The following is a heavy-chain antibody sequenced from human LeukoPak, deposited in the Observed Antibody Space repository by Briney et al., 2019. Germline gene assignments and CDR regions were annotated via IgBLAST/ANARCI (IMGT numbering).Heavy chain of an antibody. Sequence: GESLKISCNGSGYSFTTYWIGWVRQLPGKGLEWMGIIYPGDSDTRYSPSFQGQVTISADKSISTAYLQWNSLKASDTAVYYCATLTTSWSGFDYWGQGTLVTVSS. CDR2: IYPGDSDT. J-gene: IGHJ4*02. CDR1: GYSFTTYW. CDR3: ATLTTSWSGFDY. D-gene: IGHD2-2*01. V-gene: IGHV5-51*01.